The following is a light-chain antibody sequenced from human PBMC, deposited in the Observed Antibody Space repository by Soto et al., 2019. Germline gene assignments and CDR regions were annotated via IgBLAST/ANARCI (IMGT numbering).Light chain of an antibody. CDR3: QQYNVWPLT. V-gene: IGKV3-15*01. Sequence: EIVMTQSPATLSVSPGERATLSCRASQSVSSTLAWYQQKPGQTPKLLIYVASTRATGIPARFSGSGSVTEFTLTISSLQSEDVAVYYCQQYNVWPLTFGGGTKVEFK. CDR1: QSVSST. J-gene: IGKJ4*01. CDR2: VAS.